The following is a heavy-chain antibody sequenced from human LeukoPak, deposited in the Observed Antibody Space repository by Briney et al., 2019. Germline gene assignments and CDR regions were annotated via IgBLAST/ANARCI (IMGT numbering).Heavy chain of an antibody. CDR2: IYYSGST. V-gene: IGHV4-59*01. CDR1: GGSISSYY. Sequence: SETLSLTCTVSGGSISSYYWSWIRQPPGRGLEWIGYIYYSGSTNYNPSLRSRVTFSIDTSKNQCSLKLTSVTAADTAVYYCARLLWFGELSVGGPYFDYWGQGTLVTVSS. CDR3: ARLLWFGELSVGGPYFDY. J-gene: IGHJ4*02. D-gene: IGHD3-10*01.